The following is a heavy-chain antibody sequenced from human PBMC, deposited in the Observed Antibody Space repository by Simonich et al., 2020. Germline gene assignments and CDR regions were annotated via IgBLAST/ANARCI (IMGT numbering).Heavy chain of an antibody. Sequence: QVQLVQSGAEVKKPGASVKVSCKASGYTFTGYYMHWVRQAPGQGLEWVGGVNPTSGGTNYAQKFQGRVTMTRDTSISTAYMELSRLRSDDTAVYYCARGALTGDYYYMDVWGKGTTVTVSS. D-gene: IGHD7-27*01. CDR1: GYTFTGYY. CDR3: ARGALTGDYYYMDV. CDR2: VNPTSGGT. J-gene: IGHJ6*03. V-gene: IGHV1-2*02.